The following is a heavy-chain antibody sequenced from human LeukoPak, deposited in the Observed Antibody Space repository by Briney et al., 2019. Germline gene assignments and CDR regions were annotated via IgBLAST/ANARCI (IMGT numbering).Heavy chain of an antibody. J-gene: IGHJ3*02. CDR1: GGSIINYY. CDR3: ARDGYGGNSGDAFDI. Sequence: SETLPLTCSVSGGSIINYYWSCLRQPPGKDLVWMGEINHSGSTIDNPSLNCRGTMSVDTSKNQFSLKLSSVTAADTAVYYCARDGYGGNSGDAFDIWGQGTMVTVSS. V-gene: IGHV4-34*01. D-gene: IGHD4-23*01. CDR2: INHSGST.